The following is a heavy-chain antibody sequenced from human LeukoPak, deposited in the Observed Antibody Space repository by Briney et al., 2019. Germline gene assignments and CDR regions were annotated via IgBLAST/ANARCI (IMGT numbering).Heavy chain of an antibody. Sequence: GGSLRLSCAASGFTFSSYAMSWVRQAPGKGLEWVSAISGSGGSTYYADSVKGRFTISRDNSKNTLYLQMNSLRAEDTAVYYCAKDQPPDIVAVPDLPDGMDVWGKGTTVAVSS. CDR2: ISGSGGST. J-gene: IGHJ6*04. V-gene: IGHV3-23*01. CDR1: GFTFSSYA. CDR3: AKDQPPDIVAVPDLPDGMDV. D-gene: IGHD2-2*01.